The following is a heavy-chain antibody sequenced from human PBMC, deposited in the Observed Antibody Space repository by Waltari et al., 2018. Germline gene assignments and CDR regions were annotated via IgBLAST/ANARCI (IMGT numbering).Heavy chain of an antibody. CDR3: ARVRRATYGDYGDAFDI. J-gene: IGHJ3*02. Sequence: EVQLVESGGGLVQPGGSLRLSCAASGFTFSSYWMHWVRQAPGKGLVWVSRINTDGSSTSDSDSVKGRINISRDNAKNTLYLQMNSLRAEDTAVYYCARVRRATYGDYGDAFDIWGQGTMVTVSS. CDR2: INTDGSST. V-gene: IGHV3-74*01. CDR1: GFTFSSYW. D-gene: IGHD4-17*01.